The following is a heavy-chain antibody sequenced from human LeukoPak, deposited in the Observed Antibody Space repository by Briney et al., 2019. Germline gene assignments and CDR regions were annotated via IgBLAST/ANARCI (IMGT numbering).Heavy chain of an antibody. D-gene: IGHD5-12*01. V-gene: IGHV3-23*01. CDR1: GFTFSSYA. J-gene: IGHJ4*02. CDR2: ISGSGGST. Sequence: GGSLRLSCAASGFTFSSYAMSWVRQAPGKGLDWVSAISGSGGSTYYADSVKGRFTISRDNSKNTLYLQMNSLRAEDTAVYYCARSGYIPSFDYWGQGTLVTVSS. CDR3: ARSGYIPSFDY.